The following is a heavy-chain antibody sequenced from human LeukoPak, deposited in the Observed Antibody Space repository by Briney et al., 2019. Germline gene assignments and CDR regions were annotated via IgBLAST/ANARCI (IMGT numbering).Heavy chain of an antibody. CDR1: GFTFSNAW. J-gene: IGHJ3*02. Sequence: PGGSLRLSCAASGFTFSNAWMSWVRQAPGKGLEWVGRIKSKTDGGTTDYAAPAKGRFTISRDDSQNTLYLQMNSLKTEDTAVYYCTTDLRLTAMVFWDTFDIWGQGTMVTVSS. D-gene: IGHD5-18*01. CDR3: TTDLRLTAMVFWDTFDI. CDR2: IKSKTDGGTT. V-gene: IGHV3-15*01.